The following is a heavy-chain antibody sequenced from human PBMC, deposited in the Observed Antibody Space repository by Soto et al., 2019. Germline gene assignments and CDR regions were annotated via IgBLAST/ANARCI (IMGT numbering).Heavy chain of an antibody. D-gene: IGHD3-16*01. V-gene: IGHV3-48*02. CDR1: GFSFSNYN. CDR3: ARDTSHGVTIGGLDS. J-gene: IGHJ4*02. CDR2: ITVGLTK. Sequence: HPGGSLRLSCAASGFSFSNYNMNWVRQAPGKGLEWVAHITVGLTKHYADFVQGRFIISRDNAKNSLYLELTDLRDDDTAVYYCARDTSHGVTIGGLDSWGQGTLVTVSS.